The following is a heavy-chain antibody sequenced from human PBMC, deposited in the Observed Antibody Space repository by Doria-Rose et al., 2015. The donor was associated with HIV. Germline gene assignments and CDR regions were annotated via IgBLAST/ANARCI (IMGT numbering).Heavy chain of an antibody. D-gene: IGHD2-2*01. CDR3: ARIPPFSTSYYFDY. J-gene: IGHJ4*02. Sequence: RQAPGQGPEWMGRIIPVLGVANYAQKFQARITITEDDSTSTSYMESTTLRSDDTAIYYCARIPPFSTSYYFDYWGQGTLVTVSS. CDR2: IIPVLGVA. V-gene: IGHV1-69*02.